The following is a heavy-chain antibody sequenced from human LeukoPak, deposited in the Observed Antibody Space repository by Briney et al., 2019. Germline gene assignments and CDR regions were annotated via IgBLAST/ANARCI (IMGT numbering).Heavy chain of an antibody. CDR3: ARLKRRGTYYYDSSGYSYFDY. V-gene: IGHV4-34*01. CDR2: INHSGST. J-gene: IGHJ4*02. D-gene: IGHD3-22*01. CDR1: GGSFSGYY. Sequence: SETLSLTCAVYGGSFSGYYWSWIRQPPGKGLEWIGEINHSGSTNYNPSLKSRVTISVDTSKNQFSLKLSSVTAADTAVYYCARLKRRGTYYYDSSGYSYFDYWGQGTLVTVS.